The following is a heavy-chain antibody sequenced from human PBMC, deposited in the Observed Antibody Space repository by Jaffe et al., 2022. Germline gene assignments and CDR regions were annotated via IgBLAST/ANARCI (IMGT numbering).Heavy chain of an antibody. V-gene: IGHV3-73*02. CDR3: TRQGPKGPYYYYYMDV. CDR2: IRSKANSYAT. Sequence: EVQLVESGGGLVQPGGSLKLSCAASGFTFSGSAMHWVRQASGKGLEWVGRIRSKANSYATAYAASVKGRFTISRDDSKNTAYLQMNSLKTEDTAVYYCTRQGPKGPYYYYYMDVWGKGTTVTVSS. J-gene: IGHJ6*03. CDR1: GFTFSGSA.